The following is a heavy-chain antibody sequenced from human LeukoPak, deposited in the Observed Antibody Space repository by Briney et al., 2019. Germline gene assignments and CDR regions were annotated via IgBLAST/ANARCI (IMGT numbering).Heavy chain of an antibody. V-gene: IGHV4-39*01. CDR3: ARRDGNSWYYFDY. CDR2: IHYTGST. CDR1: GGSISSSSYY. D-gene: IGHD6-13*01. Sequence: PSETLSLTCSVSGGSISSSSYYWGWIRQPPGKGLDWIGSIHYTGSTHYNPSLKSRGTISVDTSKNQFSLKLTSVTAADTAVYYCARRDGNSWYYFDYWGQGTLVTVSS. J-gene: IGHJ4*02.